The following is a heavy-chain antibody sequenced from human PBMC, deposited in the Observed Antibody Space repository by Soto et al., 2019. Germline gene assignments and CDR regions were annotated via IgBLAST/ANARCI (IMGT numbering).Heavy chain of an antibody. J-gene: IGHJ4*02. Sequence: GXLFRVACRACGYTFTSYYMHWVREAPRQGLGWMGIINPSAGSTSYGQKFQGRVTITRDTYTSRVYMEASSLRFEDRAVYSCASGDYGGRQALDYWGQGTLVTVSS. V-gene: IGHV1-46*03. CDR3: ASGDYGGRQALDY. CDR2: INPSAGST. CDR1: GYTFTSYY. D-gene: IGHD4-17*01.